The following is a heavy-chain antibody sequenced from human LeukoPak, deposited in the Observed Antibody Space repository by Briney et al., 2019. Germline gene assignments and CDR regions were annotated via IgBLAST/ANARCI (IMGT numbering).Heavy chain of an antibody. D-gene: IGHD3-9*01. CDR3: ARLTLNFDY. J-gene: IGHJ4*02. Sequence: SETLSLTCAAYGGSFSGYYWSWIRQPPGKGLEWIGEINHSGSTNYNPSLKSRVTISVDTSKNQFSLKLSSVTAADTAVYYCARLTLNFDYWGQGTLVTVSS. V-gene: IGHV4-34*01. CDR1: GGSFSGYY. CDR2: INHSGST.